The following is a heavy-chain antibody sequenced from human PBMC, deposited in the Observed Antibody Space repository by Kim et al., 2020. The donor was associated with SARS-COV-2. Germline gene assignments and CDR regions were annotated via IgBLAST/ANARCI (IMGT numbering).Heavy chain of an antibody. CDR2: IGGNGDRV. CDR1: GFTFSPSA. CDR3: VNLYCGGNCYPC. J-gene: IGHJ4*02. Sequence: GGSLRLSCSASGFTFSPSAMHWVRQAPGKRLEYVSPIGGNGDRVYSADSVKGRFIISRDNSKNTLYLQMSSLRTEDTAVYYCVNLYCGGNCYPCWGQGTLVTVSS. D-gene: IGHD2-21*02. V-gene: IGHV3-64D*09.